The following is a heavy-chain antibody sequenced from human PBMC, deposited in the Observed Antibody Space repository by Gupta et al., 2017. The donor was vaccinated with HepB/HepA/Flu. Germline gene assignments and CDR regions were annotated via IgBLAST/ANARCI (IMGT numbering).Heavy chain of an antibody. CDR3: AKPAHGG. J-gene: IGHJ6*02. D-gene: IGHD3-10*01. Sequence: EVQLLESGGGLAQPGGSLRLSCAASGFTFGSYTMTWVRQAPGKGLEWVSSISGSGAGTYYADSVKGRFTISRDNSKNTLYLQMNTLRAEDTAVYYCAKPAHGGWGQGTTVTVSS. CDR2: ISGSGAGT. V-gene: IGHV3-23*01. CDR1: GFTFGSYT.